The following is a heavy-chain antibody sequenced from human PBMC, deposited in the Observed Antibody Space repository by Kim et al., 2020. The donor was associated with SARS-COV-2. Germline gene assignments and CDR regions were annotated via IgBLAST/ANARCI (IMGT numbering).Heavy chain of an antibody. CDR2: SFTI. CDR3: SRAPSGDY. Sequence: SFTISYAASVKGRFTISRDDSKNSLYLQMNSLKNEDTAVYFCSRAPSGDYWGQGTLVTVSS. D-gene: IGHD6-25*01. J-gene: IGHJ4*02. V-gene: IGHV3-72*01.